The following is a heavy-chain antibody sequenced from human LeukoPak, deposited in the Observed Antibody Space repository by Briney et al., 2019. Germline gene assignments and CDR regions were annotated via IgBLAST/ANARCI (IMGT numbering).Heavy chain of an antibody. CDR2: IDWDDDK. D-gene: IGHD3-10*01. Sequence: SGPTLLNPTQTLTLTCTFSGFSLSTSGMRVSWIRQPPGKALEWLARIDWDDDKFYSTSLKTRLTISKDTSKNQVVLTMTNMDPVDTATYYCARMGFSGSSLLVDYWGQGTLVTVSS. V-gene: IGHV2-70*04. CDR3: ARMGFSGSSLLVDY. J-gene: IGHJ4*02. CDR1: GFSLSTSGMR.